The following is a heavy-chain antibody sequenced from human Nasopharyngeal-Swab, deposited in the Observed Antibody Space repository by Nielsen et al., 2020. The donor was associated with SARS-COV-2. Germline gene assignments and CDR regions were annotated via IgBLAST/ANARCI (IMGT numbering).Heavy chain of an antibody. CDR2: ISSNGGST. V-gene: IGHV3-64D*06. CDR3: VKADRYYDILTGYPLTDYYYYGMDV. Sequence: GESLKISCSASGFTFSSYAMHWVRQAPGKGLEYVSAISSNGGSTYYADSVKGRFTISRDNSKNTLYLQVSSLRAEDTAVYYCVKADRYYDILTGYPLTDYYYYGMDVWGQGTTVTVSS. D-gene: IGHD3-9*01. J-gene: IGHJ6*02. CDR1: GFTFSSYA.